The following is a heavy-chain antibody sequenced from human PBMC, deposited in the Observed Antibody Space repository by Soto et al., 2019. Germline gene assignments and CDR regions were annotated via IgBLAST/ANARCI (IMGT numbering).Heavy chain of an antibody. CDR2: INPSGGST. D-gene: IGHD6-13*01. V-gene: IGHV1-46*01. J-gene: IGHJ1*01. CDR1: GYTFTSYY. Sequence: QVQLVQSGAEVKKPGASVKVSCKASGYTFTSYYMHWVRQAPGQGLEWMGIINPSGGSTSYAQKFQGRVTMTRDTSTSTVYMELSSLRSEDTAVYYCAREPKYSSSWYYNFQHWGQGTLATVSS. CDR3: AREPKYSSSWYYNFQH.